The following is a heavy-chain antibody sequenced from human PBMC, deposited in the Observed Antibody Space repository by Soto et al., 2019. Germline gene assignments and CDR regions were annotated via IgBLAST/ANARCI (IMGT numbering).Heavy chain of an antibody. CDR2: IYKSATT. V-gene: IGHV4-30-4*01. CDR3: ARGRYCLTGRCFPNWFDS. Sequence: SETLSLTCSVSGDSISNLDYFWAWIRQPPGQALEYIGYIYKSATTYYNPSFESRVAISVDASKSQFSRNVTSVTAADTAVYFCARGRYCLTGRCFPNWFDSWGQGALVTVSS. D-gene: IGHD7-27*01. J-gene: IGHJ5*01. CDR1: GDSISNLDYF.